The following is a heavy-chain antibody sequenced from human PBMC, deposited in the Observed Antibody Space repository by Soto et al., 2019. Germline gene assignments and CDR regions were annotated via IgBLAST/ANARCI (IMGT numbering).Heavy chain of an antibody. V-gene: IGHV6-1*01. J-gene: IGHJ5*02. CDR2: TYYRSKWYN. CDR3: ARVTFGSTRGRNRFDP. D-gene: IGHD1-26*01. CDR1: GDSVSSNSAA. Sequence: SQTLSPTCATSGDSVSSNSAAWNWIRQSPSRGLEWLGRTYYRSKWYNDYAVSVKSRITINPDTSKNQFSLQLNSVTPEDTAVYYCARVTFGSTRGRNRFDPWGQGTLVTVSS.